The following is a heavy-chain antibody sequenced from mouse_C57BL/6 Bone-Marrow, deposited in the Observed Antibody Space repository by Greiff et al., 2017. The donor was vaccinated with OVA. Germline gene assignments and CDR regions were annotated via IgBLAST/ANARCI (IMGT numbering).Heavy chain of an antibody. CDR1: GYTFTSYW. Sequence: VQLQQPGAELVKPGASVKLSCKASGYTFTSYWMHWVKQRPGQGLEWIGMIHPNSGSTNYNEKFKSKATLTVDKSSSTAYMQLSSLTSEDSAVYCCARRGSLYYFDYWGQGTTLTVSS. J-gene: IGHJ2*01. V-gene: IGHV1-64*01. D-gene: IGHD1-1*02. CDR2: IHPNSGST. CDR3: ARRGSLYYFDY.